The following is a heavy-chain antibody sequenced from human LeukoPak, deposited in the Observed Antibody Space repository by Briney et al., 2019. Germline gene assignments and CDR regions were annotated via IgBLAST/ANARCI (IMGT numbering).Heavy chain of an antibody. CDR3: AKGGQLLWFGENATPEYYFDY. CDR2: ISGSGGST. D-gene: IGHD3-10*01. V-gene: IGHV3-23*01. CDR1: GFTFSSYA. Sequence: GGSLRLSCAASGFTFSSYAMSWVRQAPGKGLEWVSAISGSGGSTYYADSVKGRFTISRDNSKNTLYLQMNSLRAEDTAVYYCAKGGQLLWFGENATPEYYFDYWGQGTLVTVSS. J-gene: IGHJ4*02.